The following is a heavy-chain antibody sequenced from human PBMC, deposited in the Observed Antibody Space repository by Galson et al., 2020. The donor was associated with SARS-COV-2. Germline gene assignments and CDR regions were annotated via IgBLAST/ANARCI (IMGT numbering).Heavy chain of an antibody. Sequence: SVKVSCKASGDIFRSYAVSWVRQAPGQGLEWMGGIVPILGAPRYAQKFQDRVTITADESTNTVFLDLRSLRSDDTAVYFCAKGFFSSVYGSGNSNWFDRWGQGTLVTVSS. D-gene: IGHD3-10*01. J-gene: IGHJ5*02. CDR2: IVPILGAP. CDR1: GDIFRSYA. CDR3: AKGFFSSVYGSGNSNWFDR. V-gene: IGHV1-69*13.